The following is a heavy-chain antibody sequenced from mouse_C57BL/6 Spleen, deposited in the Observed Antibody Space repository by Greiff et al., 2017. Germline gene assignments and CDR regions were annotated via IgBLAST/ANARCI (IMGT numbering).Heavy chain of an antibody. Sequence: EVKLMESGGDLVKPGGSLKLSCAASGFTFSSYGMSWVRQTPDKRLEWVATISSGGSYTYYPDSVKGRFTISRDNAKNTLSLQMSSLKSEDTAMYYCARQEGYFDYWGQGTTRTVSS. CDR1: GFTFSSYG. CDR3: ARQEGYFDY. V-gene: IGHV5-6*01. CDR2: ISSGGSYT. J-gene: IGHJ2*01.